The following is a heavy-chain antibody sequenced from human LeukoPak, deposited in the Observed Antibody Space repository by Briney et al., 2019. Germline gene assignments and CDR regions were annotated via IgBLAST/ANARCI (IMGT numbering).Heavy chain of an antibody. D-gene: IGHD6-19*01. CDR1: GGSISSYY. V-gene: IGHV4-4*07. CDR3: ARGIAVEESPRDSQYYFDY. Sequence: PSETLSLTCTVSGGSISSYYWSWIRQPAGKGLEWIGRIYTSGSTNYNPSLKSRVTISVDKSKNQFSLKLSSVTAADTAVYYCARGIAVEESPRDSQYYFDYWGQGTLVTVSS. J-gene: IGHJ4*02. CDR2: IYTSGST.